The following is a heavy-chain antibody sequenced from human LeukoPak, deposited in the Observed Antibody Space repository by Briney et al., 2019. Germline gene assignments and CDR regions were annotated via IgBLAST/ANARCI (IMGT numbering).Heavy chain of an antibody. CDR3: AREQYDFWSGYRRTYYMDV. CDR1: GGSISSGSYY. D-gene: IGHD3-3*01. J-gene: IGHJ6*03. CDR2: IYTSGST. V-gene: IGHV4-61*02. Sequence: SQTLSLTCTVSGGSISSGSYYWRWIRQPAGKGLEWIGRIYTSGSTNYNPSLKSRVTISVDTSKNQFSLKLGSVTAADAAVYYCAREQYDFWSGYRRTYYMDVWGKGTTVTVSS.